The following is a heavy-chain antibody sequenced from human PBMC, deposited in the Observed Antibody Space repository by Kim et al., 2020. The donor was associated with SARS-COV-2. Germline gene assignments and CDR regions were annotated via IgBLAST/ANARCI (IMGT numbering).Heavy chain of an antibody. CDR2: ISNTGTTT. Sequence: GGSLRLSCTDSTITFSNFYMNWIRQAPGRGLEWISHISNTGTTTYYADSVKGRFTISRDNARNSVYLQMNSLRAEDTALYYCARDRSLKDWGQGTLVTVS. J-gene: IGHJ4*02. CDR3: ARDRSLKD. CDR1: TITFSNFY. V-gene: IGHV3-11*04.